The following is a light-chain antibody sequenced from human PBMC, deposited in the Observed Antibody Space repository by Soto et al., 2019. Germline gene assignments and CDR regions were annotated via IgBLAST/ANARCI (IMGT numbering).Light chain of an antibody. Sequence: EIVLTQSPVTLSVSPGERATLSCRASHNINSNLAWYQQKPGQAPTLLIYGAHTRVMGIPVRFSGSESGTEFTLTISSLKSEDFAVYYCQHYNNWPWTFGQGTKVDIK. CDR1: HNINSN. CDR2: GAH. V-gene: IGKV3D-15*01. CDR3: QHYNNWPWT. J-gene: IGKJ1*01.